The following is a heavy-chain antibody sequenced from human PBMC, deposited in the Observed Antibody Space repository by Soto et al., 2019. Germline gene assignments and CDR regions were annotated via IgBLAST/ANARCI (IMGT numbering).Heavy chain of an antibody. V-gene: IGHV3-30-3*01. D-gene: IGHD5-12*01. CDR2: ISYDGSNK. CDR1: GFTFSSYA. J-gene: IGHJ4*02. Sequence: QVQLVESGGGVVQPGRSLRLSCAAYGFTFSSYAMHWVRQAPGKGLEWVAVISYDGSNKYYADSVKGRFTISRDNANNTLYLQMNSLRAEDTAVYYCARGGYSGYIDYWGQGTLVTVSS. CDR3: ARGGYSGYIDY.